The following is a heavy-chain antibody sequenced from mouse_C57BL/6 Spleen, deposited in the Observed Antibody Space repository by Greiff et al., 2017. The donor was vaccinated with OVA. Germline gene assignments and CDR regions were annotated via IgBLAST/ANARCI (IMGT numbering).Heavy chain of an antibody. CDR2: IYPGSGST. Sequence: VQLQQPGAELVKPGASVKMSCKASGYTFTSYWITWVKQRPGQGLEWIGDIYPGSGSTNYNEKFKSKATLTVDTSSSTAYMQLSSLTSEDSAVYYCARRPSLPRVGDYWGQGTTLTVSA. CDR3: ARRPSLPRVGDY. J-gene: IGHJ2*01. V-gene: IGHV1-55*01. D-gene: IGHD1-1*01. CDR1: GYTFTSYW.